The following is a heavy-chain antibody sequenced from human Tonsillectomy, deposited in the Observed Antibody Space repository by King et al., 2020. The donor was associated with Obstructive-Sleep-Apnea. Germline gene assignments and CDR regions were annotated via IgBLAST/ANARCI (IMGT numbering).Heavy chain of an antibody. V-gene: IGHV3-23*04. J-gene: IGHJ6*02. CDR2: ICGSCGST. D-gene: IGHD6-13*01. CDR1: GFTFCSYA. Sequence: VQLVESGGGWVQPGGALRLSCAASGFTFCSYAMSWVRKAPGKGLWWVSAICGSCGSTDYADSVKGRFTFSRDKSKNTLYLQMNSLRAEDTAVYYCAKDQQQQLVWYYYYGMDVWGQGTTVTVSS. CDR3: AKDQQQQLVWYYYYGMDV.